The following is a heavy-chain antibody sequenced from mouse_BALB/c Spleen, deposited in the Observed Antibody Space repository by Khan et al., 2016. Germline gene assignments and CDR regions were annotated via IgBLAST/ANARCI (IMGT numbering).Heavy chain of an antibody. CDR1: GFNIKDTY. D-gene: IGHD2-4*01. CDR2: IDPANGNT. V-gene: IGHV14-3*02. J-gene: IGHJ3*01. CDR3: ARSPYDYDVGFAY. Sequence: VRLQQSGAELVKPGASVKLSRTASGFNIKDTYMHWVKQRPEQGLEWIGRIDPANGNTKYDPKFQGKATITADTSSNTAYLQLSSLTSEDTAVYDCARSPYDYDVGFAYWGQGTLVTVSA.